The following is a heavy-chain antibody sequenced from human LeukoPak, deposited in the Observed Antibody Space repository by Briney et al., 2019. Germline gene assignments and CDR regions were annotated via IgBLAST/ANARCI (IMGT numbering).Heavy chain of an antibody. CDR1: GYTFTSYY. Sequence: ASVKVSCKASGYTFTSYYMHWVRQAPGQGLEWMGIINPSGGSTSYAQKFQGRVTMTTDTSTSTAYMELRSLRSDDTAVYYCARGQKAEIDYWGQGTLVTVSS. CDR3: ARGQKAEIDY. CDR2: INPSGGST. J-gene: IGHJ4*02. V-gene: IGHV1-46*01.